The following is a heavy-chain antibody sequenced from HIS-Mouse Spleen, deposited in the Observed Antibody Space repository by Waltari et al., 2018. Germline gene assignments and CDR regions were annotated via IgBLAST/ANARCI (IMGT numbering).Heavy chain of an antibody. CDR1: GFTFSSYA. D-gene: IGHD2-21*01. J-gene: IGHJ4*02. Sequence: EVQLLESGGGLVQPGGSLRLSCAASGFTFSSYAMSWAGQGPGKGVEGVSDSSGSGGSTYYADSVKGRFTISRENSKNTLYLQMNSLRAEDTAVYYCAKSRGGDCYDYWGQGTLVTVSS. V-gene: IGHV3-23*01. CDR3: AKSRGGDCYDY. CDR2: SSGSGGST.